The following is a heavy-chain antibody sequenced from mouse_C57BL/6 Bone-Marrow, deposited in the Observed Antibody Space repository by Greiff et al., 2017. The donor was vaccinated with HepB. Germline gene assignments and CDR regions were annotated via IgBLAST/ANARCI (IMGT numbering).Heavy chain of an antibody. V-gene: IGHV1-82*01. D-gene: IGHD1-1*01. CDR1: GYAFSSSW. CDR2: IYPGDGDT. J-gene: IGHJ4*01. CDR3: ARYGSSYHYAMDY. Sequence: VQLQQSGPELVKPGASVKISCKASGYAFSSSWMNWVKQRPGKGLEWIGRIYPGDGDTNYNGKFKGKATLTADKSSSTAYMQLSSLTSEDSAVYFCARYGSSYHYAMDYWGQGTSFTVSS.